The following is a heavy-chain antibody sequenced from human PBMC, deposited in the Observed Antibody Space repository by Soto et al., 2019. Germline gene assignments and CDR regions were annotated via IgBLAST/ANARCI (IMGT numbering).Heavy chain of an antibody. D-gene: IGHD2-8*01. Sequence: QVQLQQWGAGLLKPSETLSLTCAVYGGSFSGYYWSWIRQPPGKGLEWIGEINHSGSTNYNPSLKNRVTISVDTSKNQFSLKLSSVHASDTAVYYCARGKSERIVYAITYNWFDPWGQGTLVTVSS. V-gene: IGHV4-34*01. J-gene: IGHJ5*02. CDR3: ARGKSERIVYAITYNWFDP. CDR2: INHSGST. CDR1: GGSFSGYY.